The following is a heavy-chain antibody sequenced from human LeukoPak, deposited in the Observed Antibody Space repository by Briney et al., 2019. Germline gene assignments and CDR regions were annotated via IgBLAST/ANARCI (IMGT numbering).Heavy chain of an antibody. D-gene: IGHD3-10*01. CDR1: GFSLSSYA. CDR2: ISASGADT. CDR3: AKQLDSGNFYPTGDDY. Sequence: PGGSLRLSCAASGFSLSSYATSWDRQAPGKGLEWVSAISASGADTYYADSVKGRFTISRDTSKNTVYLQMNSLRDEDTAVYYCAKQLDSGNFYPTGDDYWGQGTLVTVSS. V-gene: IGHV3-23*01. J-gene: IGHJ4*02.